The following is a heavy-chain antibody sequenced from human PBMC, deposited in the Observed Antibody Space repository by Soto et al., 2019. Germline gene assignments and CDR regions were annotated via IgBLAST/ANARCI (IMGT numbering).Heavy chain of an antibody. Sequence: QVQLVQSGAEVKKPGASVKVSCKASGYTFTTYDVNWVRQAPGQGLEWMGWMNPNSGDPGYAPKFQGRLTMTRHTSISTAYMELSSLRSEDTAVYYCARGQWGYCSSTSCYPEGGMDVWGQGTTVTVSS. CDR1: GYTFTTYD. CDR3: ARGQWGYCSSTSCYPEGGMDV. CDR2: MNPNSGDP. D-gene: IGHD2-2*01. V-gene: IGHV1-8*02. J-gene: IGHJ6*02.